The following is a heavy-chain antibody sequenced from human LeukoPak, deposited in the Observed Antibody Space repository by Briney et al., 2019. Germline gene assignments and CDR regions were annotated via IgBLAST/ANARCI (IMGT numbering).Heavy chain of an antibody. V-gene: IGHV3-33*01. D-gene: IGHD6-19*01. CDR2: IWYDGSNK. Sequence: GGSLRPSCAASGFTFSSYGMHSVRQAPGKGLEWVAVIWYDGSNKYYADSVKDRFTISRDNSKNTLYLQMNSLRAEDTAVYYCARDRGGSSGWYTFNYWGQGTLVTVSS. CDR3: ARDRGGSSGWYTFNY. CDR1: GFTFSSYG. J-gene: IGHJ4*02.